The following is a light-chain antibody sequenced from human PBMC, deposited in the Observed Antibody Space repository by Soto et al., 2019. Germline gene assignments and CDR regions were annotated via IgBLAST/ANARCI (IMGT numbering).Light chain of an antibody. Sequence: DIPLTQSPSTLSASVGDRVTLTCRASQTISSWLAWYQQKPGQAPNLLIYKTSNLASGVPSRFSGSGSGTEFTLTISSLQPDDFATYYCQYYNDYCWTFGQGTKVEIK. CDR2: KTS. CDR3: QYYNDYCWT. V-gene: IGKV1-5*03. J-gene: IGKJ1*01. CDR1: QTISSW.